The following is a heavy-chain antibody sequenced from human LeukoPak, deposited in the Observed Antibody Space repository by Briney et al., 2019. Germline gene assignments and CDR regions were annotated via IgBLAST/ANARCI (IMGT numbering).Heavy chain of an antibody. CDR1: GYTFTGYY. J-gene: IGHJ2*01. CDR2: INPNRGGT. D-gene: IGHD3-22*01. Sequence: GASVNVSCKASGYTFTGYYMHWVRQAPGQGLEWMGWINPNRGGTRYAQKFQGRVTMTRDKSISTAYMELSSLRSDDTAVYYCARDIGDSSGDFWFFDYWGRGTLVTVSS. CDR3: ARDIGDSSGDFWFFDY. V-gene: IGHV1-2*02.